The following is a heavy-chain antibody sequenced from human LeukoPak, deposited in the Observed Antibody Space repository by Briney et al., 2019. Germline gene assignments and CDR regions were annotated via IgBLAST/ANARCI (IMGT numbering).Heavy chain of an antibody. CDR3: VRDAKEGQMLDRSV. J-gene: IGHJ6*01. Sequence: PGGSLRLSCGGSGFILSDYRMDWVRQAPGKGLEWVSLITTTSDTKYYADSVKGRFTISRDNAKNSLSLQMNSLRADDTAAYYCVRDAKEGQMLDRSVWGKGTTVIVSS. D-gene: IGHD4/OR15-4a*01. CDR1: GFILSDYR. CDR2: ITTTSDTK. V-gene: IGHV3-48*01.